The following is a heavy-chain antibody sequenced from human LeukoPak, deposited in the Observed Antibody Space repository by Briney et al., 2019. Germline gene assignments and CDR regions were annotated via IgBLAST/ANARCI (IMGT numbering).Heavy chain of an antibody. CDR3: AREGAAAGANWFDP. CDR1: GYTFTGYY. D-gene: IGHD6-13*01. J-gene: IGHJ5*02. V-gene: IGHV1-2*02. CDR2: INPNSGGT. Sequence: GASVKVSCKASGYTFTGYYMHWVRQAPGQGLEWMGWINPNSGGTNYAQKFQGRVTMTRDTSISTAYMELSRLRSDDTAVYYCAREGAAAGANWFDPWGQGTLVTVSS.